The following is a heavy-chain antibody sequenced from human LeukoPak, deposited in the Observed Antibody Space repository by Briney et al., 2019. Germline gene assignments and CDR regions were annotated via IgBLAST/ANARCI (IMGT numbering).Heavy chain of an antibody. V-gene: IGHV4-39*07. CDR2: IYYSGST. CDR3: ARVKSILWFGELSLDY. CDR1: GGSISSSSYY. Sequence: SETLSLTCTVSGGSISSSSYYWGWIRQPPGKGLEWIGSIYYSGSTYYNPSLKSRVTISVDTSKNQFSLKLSSVTAADTAVYCCARVKSILWFGELSLDYWGQGTLVTVSS. D-gene: IGHD3-10*01. J-gene: IGHJ4*02.